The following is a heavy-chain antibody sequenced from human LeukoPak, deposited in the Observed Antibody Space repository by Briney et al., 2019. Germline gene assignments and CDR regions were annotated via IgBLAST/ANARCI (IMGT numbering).Heavy chain of an antibody. J-gene: IGHJ4*02. CDR1: GESSFSSYY. Sequence: SETLSLTCAVYGESSFSSYYWSWIRQTPGGALEWIGVINHSGYTNYNPSLKSRVTLSIVTSKNQFSLRLNSVTAADTAVYYCSRQVVGNDYWGQGTLVTVSS. CDR3: SRQVVGNDY. CDR2: INHSGYT. D-gene: IGHD3-22*01. V-gene: IGHV4-34*01.